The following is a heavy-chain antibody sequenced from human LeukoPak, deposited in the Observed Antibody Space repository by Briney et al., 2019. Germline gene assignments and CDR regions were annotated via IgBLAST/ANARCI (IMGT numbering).Heavy chain of an antibody. CDR1: GVSISGSY. CDR2: IYSSGTT. CDR3: ARGPRTYYYDSSGYYFDY. D-gene: IGHD3-22*01. V-gene: IGHV4-59*12. Sequence: SETLSLTCAVSGVSISGSYWSWIRQPPGKGLEWIGYIYSSGTTGYNPSLKSRVTISVDKSKNQFSLKLSSVTAADTAVYYCARGPRTYYYDSSGYYFDYWGQGTLVTVSS. J-gene: IGHJ4*02.